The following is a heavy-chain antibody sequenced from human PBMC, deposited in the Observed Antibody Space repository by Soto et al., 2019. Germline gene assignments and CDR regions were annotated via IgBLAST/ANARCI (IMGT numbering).Heavy chain of an antibody. CDR1: GFTFSTYW. CDR3: ARANGSKHPFDY. V-gene: IGHV3-74*01. J-gene: IGHJ4*02. CDR2: ISTDGSST. D-gene: IGHD2-2*01. Sequence: EVQLVESGGGLVQPGGSLRLSCAATGFTFSTYWMHWVRQGPGKGLVWVSRISTDGSSTTYADSVKGRFTISRDNAKNTLYLQMNSLIAEDTAVYYCARANGSKHPFDYGGQGSLVTVSS.